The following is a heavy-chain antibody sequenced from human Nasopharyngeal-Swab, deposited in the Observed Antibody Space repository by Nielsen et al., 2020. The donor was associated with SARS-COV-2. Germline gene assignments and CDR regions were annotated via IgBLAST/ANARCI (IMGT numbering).Heavy chain of an antibody. D-gene: IGHD3-10*01. CDR1: GFTFSSYG. J-gene: IGHJ4*02. V-gene: IGHV3-33*08. Sequence: GGSLRLSCAASGFTFSSYGMHWVRQAPGKGLEWVPVIWYDGSNKYYADSVKGRFTISRDNSKTTLYLQMNSLRAEDTAVYYCARAMLSGGVLWFGELLNSLDYWGQGTLVTVSS. CDR2: IWYDGSNK. CDR3: ARAMLSGGVLWFGELLNSLDY.